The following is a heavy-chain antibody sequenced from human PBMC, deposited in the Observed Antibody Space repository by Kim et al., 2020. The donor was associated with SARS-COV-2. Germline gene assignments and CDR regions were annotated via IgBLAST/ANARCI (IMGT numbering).Heavy chain of an antibody. Sequence: GGSLRLSCTASGFSFSSYGMHWVRQAPGKGLEWMAFMWFDGSNKNYSDSVKGRFAISIDNSKNTLYLQMNSLRAEDTAVYYCARVAAAGPYYYYYYMDVCGQAATVTVSS. D-gene: IGHD6-13*01. CDR3: ARVAAAGPYYYYYYMDV. V-gene: IGHV3-33*01. CDR1: GFSFSSYG. CDR2: MWFDGSNK. J-gene: IGHJ6*03.